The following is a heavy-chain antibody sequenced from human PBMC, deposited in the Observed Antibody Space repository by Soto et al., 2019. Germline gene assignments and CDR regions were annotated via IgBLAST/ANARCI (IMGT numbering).Heavy chain of an antibody. Sequence: PSGSLSLTCTASGGSIGSYHWSWVRQPPGKGLEWIASVYYTGTTNYNPSLGSRVTISIDAPENQISLKLTSVTAADTAFYYCARDTVLTGMFDFWGQGTLVTVSS. CDR2: VYYTGTT. J-gene: IGHJ4*02. CDR3: ARDTVLTGMFDF. CDR1: GGSIGSYH. D-gene: IGHD4-17*01. V-gene: IGHV4-59*01.